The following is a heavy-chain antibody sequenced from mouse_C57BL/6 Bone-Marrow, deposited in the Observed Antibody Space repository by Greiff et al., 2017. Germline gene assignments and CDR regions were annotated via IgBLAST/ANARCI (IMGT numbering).Heavy chain of an antibody. CDR3: ARYWGRQLRLAY. J-gene: IGHJ3*01. D-gene: IGHD3-2*02. CDR2: IRNKANGYTT. CDR1: GFTFTDYY. V-gene: IGHV7-3*01. Sequence: EVKVVESGGGLVQPGGSLSLSCAASGFTFTDYYMSWVRQPPGKALEWLGFIRNKANGYTTEYSASVKGRFTISRDNSQSILYLQMNALRTEDSATYYCARYWGRQLRLAYWGQGTLVTVSA.